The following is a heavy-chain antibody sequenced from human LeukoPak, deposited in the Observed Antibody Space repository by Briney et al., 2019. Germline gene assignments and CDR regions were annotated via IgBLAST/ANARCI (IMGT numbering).Heavy chain of an antibody. CDR3: ARDHDWDYMDV. V-gene: IGHV3-21*01. CDR2: IISSSSYI. CDR1: GFTFSSYS. J-gene: IGHJ6*03. D-gene: IGHD3-9*01. Sequence: GGSLRLSCAASGFTFSSYSMNWVRQAPGKGLEWVSSIISSSSYIYYADSVKGRFTISRDNAKNSLYLQMNSLRAEDTAVYYCARDHDWDYMDVWGKGTTVTVSS.